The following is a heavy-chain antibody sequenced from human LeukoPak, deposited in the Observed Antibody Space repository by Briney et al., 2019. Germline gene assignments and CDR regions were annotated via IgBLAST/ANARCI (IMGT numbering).Heavy chain of an antibody. V-gene: IGHV1-69*02. CDR2: IIPILGIA. CDR1: GGTFSSYT. D-gene: IGHD2-15*01. J-gene: IGHJ6*02. Sequence: SVKVSCKASGGTFSSYTISWVRQAPGQGLEWMGRIIPILGIANYAQKFQGRVTITADKSTSTAYMELSSLRSEDTAVYYCARAPGYCSGGSCYSGFYGMDVWGQGTTVTVSS. CDR3: ARAPGYCSGGSCYSGFYGMDV.